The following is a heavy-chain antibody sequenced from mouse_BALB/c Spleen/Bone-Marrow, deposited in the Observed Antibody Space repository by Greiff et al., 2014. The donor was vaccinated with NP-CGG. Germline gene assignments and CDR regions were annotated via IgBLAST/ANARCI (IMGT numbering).Heavy chain of an antibody. J-gene: IGHJ2*01. D-gene: IGHD4-1*01. V-gene: IGHV5-17*02. CDR2: ISSGSSTI. CDR1: EFTFSSFG. CDR3: TRGGNWEDFDY. Sequence: EVKLMESGGGLVQPGGSRKLSCAASEFTFSSFGMHWVRQAPERGLEWVAYISSGSSTIFYADTVKGRFTISRDNPKSTLFLQMTSLRSEDTAMYYCTRGGNWEDFDYWGQGTTLTVSS.